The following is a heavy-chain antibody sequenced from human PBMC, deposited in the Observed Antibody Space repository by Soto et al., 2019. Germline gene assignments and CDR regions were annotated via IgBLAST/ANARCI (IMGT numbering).Heavy chain of an antibody. CDR1: GFVFSASA. CDR3: TRRGPRTYFDY. CDR2: IRSKVNGHAT. Sequence: GGSLRLSCVASGFVFSASAMHWVRQASGRGLDWVGRIRSKVNGHATTYGASVKGRFTISRDDSKNTVYLQMNSLKTEDTAVYYCTRRGPRTYFDYWGQGTLVTVSS. V-gene: IGHV3-73*01. J-gene: IGHJ4*02. D-gene: IGHD3-10*01.